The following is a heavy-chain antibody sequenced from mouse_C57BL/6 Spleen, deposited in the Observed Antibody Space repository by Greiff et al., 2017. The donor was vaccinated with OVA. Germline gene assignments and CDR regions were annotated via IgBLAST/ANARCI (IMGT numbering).Heavy chain of an antibody. J-gene: IGHJ2*01. CDR1: GFSLTSYG. D-gene: IGHD4-1*01. CDR3: AKLGEGYFDD. V-gene: IGHV2-3*01. Sequence: VHLVESGPGLVAPSQSLSITCTASGFSLTSYGVSWVRQPPGKGLEWLGVICGDGSTTYYSALISRLSNSKDNSKSQVCLKLNSLQTDDTATYYCAKLGEGYFDDWGQGTTLTVSS. CDR2: ICGDGST.